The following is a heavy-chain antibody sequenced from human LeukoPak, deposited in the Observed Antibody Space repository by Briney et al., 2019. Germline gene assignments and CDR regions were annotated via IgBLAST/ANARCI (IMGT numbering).Heavy chain of an antibody. CDR3: AREYIVVVPSAPDY. CDR1: GFTFSSYE. V-gene: IGHV3-48*03. J-gene: IGHJ4*02. D-gene: IGHD2-2*01. CDR2: ISSSGSTI. Sequence: PGGSLRLSCAASGFTFSSYEMNWVRQAPGKGLEWVSYISSSGSTIYYADSVKGRFTISRDNAKNSLYLQMNSLRAEDTAVYYCAREYIVVVPSAPDYWGQGPLVTVSS.